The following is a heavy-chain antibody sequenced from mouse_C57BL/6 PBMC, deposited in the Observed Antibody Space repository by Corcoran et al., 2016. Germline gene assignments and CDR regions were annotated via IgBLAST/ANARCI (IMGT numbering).Heavy chain of an antibody. D-gene: IGHD1-1*01. CDR3: ARRDYYGSSQPFDY. Sequence: EVQLQQSGPELVKPGASVKISCKASGYTFTDYYMNWVKQSHGKSIEWIGDINPNNGGTSYNQKFKGKATLTVDKSSSTAYMELRSLTSEDSAVYYCARRDYYGSSQPFDYWGQGTTLTVSS. V-gene: IGHV1-26*01. J-gene: IGHJ2*01. CDR2: INPNNGGT. CDR1: GYTFTDYY.